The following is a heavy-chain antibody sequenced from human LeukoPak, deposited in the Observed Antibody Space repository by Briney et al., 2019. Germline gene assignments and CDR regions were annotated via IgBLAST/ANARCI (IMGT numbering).Heavy chain of an antibody. CDR1: GYTFTSYG. V-gene: IGHV1-18*01. CDR3: ARTTWIQLWPTGYYYFDY. D-gene: IGHD5-18*01. Sequence: GASVKASCKASGYTFTSYGISWVRQAPGQGLEWMGWISAYNGNTNYAQKLQGRVTMTTDTSTSTAYMELRSLRSDDTAVYYCARTTWIQLWPTGYYYFDYWGQGTLVTVSS. CDR2: ISAYNGNT. J-gene: IGHJ4*02.